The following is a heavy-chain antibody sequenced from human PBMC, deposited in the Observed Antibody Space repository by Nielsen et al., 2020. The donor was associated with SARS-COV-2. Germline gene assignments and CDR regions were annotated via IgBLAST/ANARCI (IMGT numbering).Heavy chain of an antibody. V-gene: IGHV3-11*01. J-gene: IGHJ6*02. CDR3: ARDRSIAAPLLGYYYYGMDV. CDR1: GFTFSDYY. Sequence: GGSLRLSCAASGFTFSDYYMSWIRQAPGKGLEWVSYISSSGSTIYYADSVKGRFTISRDNAKNSLYLQMNSLRAEDTAVYYCARDRSIAAPLLGYYYYGMDVWGQGITVTVSS. CDR2: ISSSGSTI. D-gene: IGHD6-6*01.